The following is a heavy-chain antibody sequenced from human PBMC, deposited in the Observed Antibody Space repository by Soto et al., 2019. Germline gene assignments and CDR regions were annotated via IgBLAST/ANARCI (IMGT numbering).Heavy chain of an antibody. Sequence: GESLKISCKGSGYSFTSYWISWVCQMPGKGLEWMGRIDPSDSYTNYSPSFQGHVTISADKSISTAYLQWSSLKASDTAVYSCARAARSSWYGTSYYYGMAVWGQGPTVTVSS. CDR2: IDPSDSYT. D-gene: IGHD6-13*01. J-gene: IGHJ6*02. CDR3: ARAARSSWYGTSYYYGMAV. V-gene: IGHV5-10-1*01. CDR1: GYSFTSYW.